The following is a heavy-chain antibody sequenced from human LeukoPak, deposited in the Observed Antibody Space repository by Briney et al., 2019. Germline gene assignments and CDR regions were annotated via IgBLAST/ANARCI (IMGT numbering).Heavy chain of an antibody. Sequence: SETLSLTCAVYGGSFSGYYWSWIRQPPGKGLEWIGEINHSGSTNYNPSLKSRVTISVDTSKNQFSLKLSSVTAADTAVYYCARGGGIYYYGMDVWGQGTTVTVSS. D-gene: IGHD3-16*01. CDR1: GGSFSGYY. CDR3: ARGGGIYYYGMDV. CDR2: INHSGST. V-gene: IGHV4-34*01. J-gene: IGHJ6*02.